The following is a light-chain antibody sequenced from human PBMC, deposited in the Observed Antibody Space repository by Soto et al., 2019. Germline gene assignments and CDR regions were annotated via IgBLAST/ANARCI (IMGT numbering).Light chain of an antibody. J-gene: IGLJ2*01. CDR1: SSNIGSNY. CDR3: AAWVDSLSGLVV. Sequence: QSVLTQPPSASGTPGQRVTISCSGSSSNIGSNYVYWYQQLPGTAPKLLIYRNNQRPSGVRDRFSGSKSGTSASLAISGLRSEDEGDYYCAAWVDSLSGLVVFSEGTKVTVL. V-gene: IGLV1-47*01. CDR2: RNN.